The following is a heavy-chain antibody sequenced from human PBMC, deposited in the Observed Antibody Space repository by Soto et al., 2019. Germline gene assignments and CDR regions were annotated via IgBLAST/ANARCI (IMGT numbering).Heavy chain of an antibody. CDR2: ISDGGTTI. D-gene: IGHD2-8*02. Sequence: EAELVESGGGLVQPGGSLTLSCAASGFIFSDYEVDWVRQAPGRGPEWISYISDGGTTIYYAASAKGRFTISRDDAKKSLYLHMNNLRVDDTAIYFCVKEYCTGGTCFDAFDLWGQGTVVTVSS. J-gene: IGHJ3*01. CDR1: GFIFSDYE. CDR3: VKEYCTGGTCFDAFDL. V-gene: IGHV3-48*03.